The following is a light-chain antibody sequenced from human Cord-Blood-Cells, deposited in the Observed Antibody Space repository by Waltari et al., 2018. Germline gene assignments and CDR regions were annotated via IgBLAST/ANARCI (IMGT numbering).Light chain of an antibody. CDR1: QSVLYSSNNKNY. CDR3: QQYYSTPLT. J-gene: IGKJ4*01. V-gene: IGKV4-1*01. CDR2: WAS. Sequence: DIVMTQSPDSLAVSLGERATINCKSSQSVLYSSNNKNYLAWYQQKPGQPPKLLIYWASSRECGVPDRFSGSGSGTDFTLTIRSLQAEDVAVYYCQQYYSTPLTFGGGTKVEIK.